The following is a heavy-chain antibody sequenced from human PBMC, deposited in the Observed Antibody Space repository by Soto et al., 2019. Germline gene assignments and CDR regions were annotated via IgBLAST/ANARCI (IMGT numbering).Heavy chain of an antibody. CDR2: INHSGST. Sequence: PSETLSLTCAVYGGSFSGYYWSWIRQPPGKGLEWIGEINHSGSTNYNPSLKSRVTISVDTSKNQFSLKLSSVTAADTAVYYCARGGFRRGYSELGYYGMDVWGQGTTVTVSS. V-gene: IGHV4-34*01. D-gene: IGHD5-18*01. CDR1: GGSFSGYY. CDR3: ARGGFRRGYSELGYYGMDV. J-gene: IGHJ6*02.